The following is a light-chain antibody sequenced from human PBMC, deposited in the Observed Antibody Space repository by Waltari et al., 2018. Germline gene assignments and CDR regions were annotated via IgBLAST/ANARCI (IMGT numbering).Light chain of an antibody. J-gene: IGLJ3*02. Sequence: SYVLTQPPSVSVAPGKTARITCGGNNIGRNSVHWYQLKPGQAPVLVIYYDSDRPSGIPERFSGSNSGNTATLTISRVEAGDEADYYCQVWDNSSDQGVFGGGTKLTVL. V-gene: IGLV3-21*04. CDR2: YDS. CDR3: QVWDNSSDQGV. CDR1: NIGRNS.